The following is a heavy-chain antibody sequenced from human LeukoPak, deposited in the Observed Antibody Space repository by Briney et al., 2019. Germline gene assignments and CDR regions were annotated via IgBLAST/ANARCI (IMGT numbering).Heavy chain of an antibody. CDR1: TFFLTMNY. CDR3: ARGEDTAKNAFDI. V-gene: IGHV3-53*01. Sequence: GGSLRLSCIDATFFLTMNYVRWVSQAPGRGLEWVSTIYSGGGTYYADSVKGRFTISRDNSKNTLYLQMNSLRAEDTAVYYCARGEDTAKNAFDIWGQGTLVTVSS. J-gene: IGHJ3*02. CDR2: IYSGGGT. D-gene: IGHD5-18*01.